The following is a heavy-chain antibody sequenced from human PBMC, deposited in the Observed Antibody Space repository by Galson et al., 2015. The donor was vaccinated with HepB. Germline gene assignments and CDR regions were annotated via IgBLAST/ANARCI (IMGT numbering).Heavy chain of an antibody. V-gene: IGHV3-21*01. CDR3: ARDNGVNAVVPGPFHY. CDR2: ISSSSSYI. Sequence: SLRLSCAASGFTFSSYSMNWVRQAPGKGLEWVSSISSSSSYIYYADSVKGRFTISRDNAKNSLYLQMNSLRAEDTAVYYCARDNGVNAVVPGPFHYWGQGTLVTVSS. J-gene: IGHJ4*02. D-gene: IGHD2-21*01. CDR1: GFTFSSYS.